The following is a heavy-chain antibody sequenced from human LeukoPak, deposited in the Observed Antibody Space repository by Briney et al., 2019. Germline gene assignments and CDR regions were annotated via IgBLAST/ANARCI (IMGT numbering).Heavy chain of an antibody. D-gene: IGHD2-15*01. Sequence: SETLSLTCAVYGVSFSGYYWSWIRQPPGKGLEWIGEINHSGSTNYNPSLKSRVTISVDTSKNQFSLKLSSVTAADTAVYYCAMTLGYCSGGSCYEDAFDIWGQGTMVTVSS. V-gene: IGHV4-34*01. J-gene: IGHJ3*02. CDR2: INHSGST. CDR1: GVSFSGYY. CDR3: AMTLGYCSGGSCYEDAFDI.